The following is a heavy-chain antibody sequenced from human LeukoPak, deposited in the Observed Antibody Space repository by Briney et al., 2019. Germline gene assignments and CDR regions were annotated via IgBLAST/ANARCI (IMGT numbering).Heavy chain of an antibody. J-gene: IGHJ3*02. CDR2: ISAYNGNT. CDR1: GYTFTSYG. CDR3: ARGSVVAIINRRPFDI. V-gene: IGHV1-18*01. Sequence: ASVKVSCKASGYTFTSYGISWVRQAPGQGLEWMGWISAYNGNTNYAQKLQGRVTMTTDTSTSTACMELSSLRSEDTAVYYCARGSVVAIINRRPFDIWGQGTMVTVSS. D-gene: IGHD2-15*01.